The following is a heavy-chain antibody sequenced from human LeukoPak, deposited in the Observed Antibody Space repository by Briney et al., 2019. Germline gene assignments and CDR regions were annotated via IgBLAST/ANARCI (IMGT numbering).Heavy chain of an antibody. Sequence: SETLSLTCAVYGGSFSGYYWSWIRQPPGKGLEWIGEINHSGSTNYNPSLKSRVTISVDTSKNQFSLKLSSVTAADTAVYYCARGIGYSSSWYIKRPDYYFDYWGQGTLVTVSS. CDR3: ARGIGYSSSWYIKRPDYYFDY. J-gene: IGHJ4*02. CDR2: INHSGST. D-gene: IGHD6-13*01. V-gene: IGHV4-34*01. CDR1: GGSFSGYY.